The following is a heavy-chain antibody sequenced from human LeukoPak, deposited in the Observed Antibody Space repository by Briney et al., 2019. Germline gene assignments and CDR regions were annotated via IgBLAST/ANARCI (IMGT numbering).Heavy chain of an antibody. CDR2: INHSGST. CDR1: GGSLSGYY. D-gene: IGHD1-1*01. J-gene: IGHJ4*02. V-gene: IGHV4-34*01. Sequence: SETLSLICAVYGGSLSGYYWSWIRQPPGKGLEWIGEINHSGSTNYNPSLKSRVTISVDTSKNQLSLKLSSMTAADTAVYYCARHQLNFDYWGQGILVTVSS. CDR3: ARHQLNFDY.